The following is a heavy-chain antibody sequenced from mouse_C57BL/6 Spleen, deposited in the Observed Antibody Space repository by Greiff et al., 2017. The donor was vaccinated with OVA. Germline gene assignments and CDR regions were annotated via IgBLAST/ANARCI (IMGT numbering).Heavy chain of an antibody. CDR3: ARHEGTLDSSFAY. CDR1: GYTFTAYT. D-gene: IGHD2-4*01. CDR2: FYPGRGSI. J-gene: IGHJ3*01. Sequence: VQLQESGAELVKPGASVKLSCKASGYTFTAYTIHWVKQRSGQGLEWIGWFYPGRGSIKSNEKFKDKATLTADKSSSTVYLELSRLTSEDSAVDVGARHEGTLDSSFAYWGQGTLVTVSA. V-gene: IGHV1-62-2*01.